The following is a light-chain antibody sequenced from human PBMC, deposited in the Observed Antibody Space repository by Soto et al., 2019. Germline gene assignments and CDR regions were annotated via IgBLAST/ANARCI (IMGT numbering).Light chain of an antibody. CDR3: EEDGRSPLT. J-gene: IGKJ1*01. CDR2: GAS. CDR1: QSVRSSY. V-gene: IGKV3-20*01. Sequence: EIVLTQSPGTLSLSPGERATLFCRASQSVRSSYLSWYQQKPGQAPRLLIYGASARAAGIPDRISDSGSGIDLTLTSSRIEPENFAVHSFEEDGRSPLTFDLETPVAI.